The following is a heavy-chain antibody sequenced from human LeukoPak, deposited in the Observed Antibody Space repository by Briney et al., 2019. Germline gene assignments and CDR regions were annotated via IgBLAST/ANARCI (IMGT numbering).Heavy chain of an antibody. V-gene: IGHV1-2*02. Sequence: ASVKVSCKASGYIFTASYIHWVRQAPRQAREWMGWINPNIGGTSFAKKFQGRVTLTRDTSITTTYLELTGLRSDDTAVYFCARGDCSGVSCYSVDSWGQGTLVTVSS. CDR2: INPNIGGT. CDR3: ARGDCSGVSCYSVDS. CDR1: GYIFTASY. D-gene: IGHD2-15*01. J-gene: IGHJ4*02.